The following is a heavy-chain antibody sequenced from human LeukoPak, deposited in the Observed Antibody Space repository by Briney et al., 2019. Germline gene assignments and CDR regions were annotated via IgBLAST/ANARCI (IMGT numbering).Heavy chain of an antibody. V-gene: IGHV4-4*07. J-gene: IGHJ4*02. D-gene: IGHD6-13*01. CDR2: IYSSGST. CDR1: GDSINSFY. CDR3: ARDVVAAAGSFDY. Sequence: ASETLSLTCTVSGDSINSFYWSWIRQPAGKGLEWIGRIYSSGSTNYSPSLKSRVPMSVDTSKNQFSLKLSSVTAADTAVYYCARDVVAAAGSFDYWGKGTQVTVSS.